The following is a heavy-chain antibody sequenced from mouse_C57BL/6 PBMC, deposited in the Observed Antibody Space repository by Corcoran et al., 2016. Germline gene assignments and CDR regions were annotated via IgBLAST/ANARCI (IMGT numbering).Heavy chain of an antibody. CDR2: ISYDGSN. J-gene: IGHJ3*01. V-gene: IGHV3-6*01. CDR3: ARELLFAY. CDR1: GYSITSGYY. Sequence: DVQLQESGPGLVKPSQSLSLTCPVTGYSITSGYYWNWIRQFPGNKLEWMGYISYDGSNNYNPSLKNRISITRDTSKNQFFLKLNSVTTEDTATYYCARELLFAYWGQGTLVTVSA.